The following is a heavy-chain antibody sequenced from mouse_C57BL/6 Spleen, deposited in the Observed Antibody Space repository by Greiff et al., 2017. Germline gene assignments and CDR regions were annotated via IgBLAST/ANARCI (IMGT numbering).Heavy chain of an antibody. J-gene: IGHJ1*03. V-gene: IGHV1-50*01. D-gene: IGHD1-1*01. CDR2: SDPSDSYT. Sequence: VKLQQPGAELVKPGASVKLSCKASGYTFTSYWMQWVKQRPGQGLEWIGESDPSDSYTNYNQKFKGKATLTVDTSSSTAYMQLSSLTSEDSAVYYCARGITTVVAPYWYFDVWGTGTTVTVSS. CDR1: GYTFTSYW. CDR3: ARGITTVVAPYWYFDV.